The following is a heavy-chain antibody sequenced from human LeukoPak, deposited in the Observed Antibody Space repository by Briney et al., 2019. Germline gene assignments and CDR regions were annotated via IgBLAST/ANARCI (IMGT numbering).Heavy chain of an antibody. J-gene: IGHJ4*02. CDR3: TSNNYDILTGYPYYFDY. CDR2: IRSKAYGGTT. CDR1: GFTFGDYA. D-gene: IGHD3-9*01. Sequence: GGSLRLSCTASGFTFGDYAMSWFRQAPGKGLEWVGFIRSKAYGGTTEYAASVKGKFTISSDDSKSIAYLQMNSLKTEDTAVYYCTSNNYDILTGYPYYFDYWGQGPLVTVSS. V-gene: IGHV3-49*03.